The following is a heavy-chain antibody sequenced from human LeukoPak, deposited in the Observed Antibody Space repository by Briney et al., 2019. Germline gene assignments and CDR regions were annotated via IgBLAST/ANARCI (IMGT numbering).Heavy chain of an antibody. V-gene: IGHV3-23*01. Sequence: GGSLRLSCAASGFSFSNYGMNWVRQAPGKGLEWVSGITGGGDSTYYADSVKGRFTISRDNSKNALYLQMNSLRAEDTALYYCVRYDFWSGAKGGDYWGQGTLVTVSS. D-gene: IGHD3-3*01. CDR1: GFSFSNYG. CDR3: VRYDFWSGAKGGDY. CDR2: ITGGGDST. J-gene: IGHJ4*02.